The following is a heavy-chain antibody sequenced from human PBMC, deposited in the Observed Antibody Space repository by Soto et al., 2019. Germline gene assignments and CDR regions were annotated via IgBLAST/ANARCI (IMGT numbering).Heavy chain of an antibody. D-gene: IGHD4-17*01. CDR1: GFTFSSYG. CDR3: ARVYGGFVDYGDYEGYFDY. CDR2: IWYDGSNK. Sequence: GGSLRLSCAASGFTFSSYGMHWVRQAPGKGLEWVAVIWYDGSNKYYADSVKGRFTISRDNSKNTLYLQMNSLRAEDTAVYYCARVYGGFVDYGDYEGYFDYWGQGTLVTVSS. J-gene: IGHJ4*02. V-gene: IGHV3-33*01.